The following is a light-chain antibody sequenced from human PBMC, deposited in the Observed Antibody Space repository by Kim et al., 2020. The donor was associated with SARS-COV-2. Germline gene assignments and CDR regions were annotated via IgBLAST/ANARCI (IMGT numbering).Light chain of an antibody. CDR2: AAS. V-gene: IGKV1-27*01. Sequence: GSVGDRVTITCRASQGISNYLAWYQQKPVKVPKLLIYAASTLQSGVPSRFSGSGSGTDFTLTISSLQPEDVATYYCQKYNSAPRTFGQGTKVDIK. CDR3: QKYNSAPRT. CDR1: QGISNY. J-gene: IGKJ1*01.